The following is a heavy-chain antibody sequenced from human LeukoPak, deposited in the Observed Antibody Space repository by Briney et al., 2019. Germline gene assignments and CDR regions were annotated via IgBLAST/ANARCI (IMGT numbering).Heavy chain of an antibody. J-gene: IGHJ4*02. CDR1: GGSISSGGYY. D-gene: IGHD3-10*01. CDR2: IYYSGST. V-gene: IGHV4-31*03. Sequence: SETLSLTCTVSGGSISSGGYYWSWIRQHPGKGLEWIGYIYYSGSTYYNPSLKSRVTISVDTSKNQFSLKLSSVTAADTAVYYCARDGSYYYGSGSYYLDWGQGTLVTVSS. CDR3: ARDGSYYYGSGSYYLD.